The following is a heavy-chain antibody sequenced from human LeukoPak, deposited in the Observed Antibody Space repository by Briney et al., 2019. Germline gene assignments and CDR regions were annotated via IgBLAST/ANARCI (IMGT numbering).Heavy chain of an antibody. V-gene: IGHV4-59*01. CDR3: ARIHGDYNDP. CDR1: GGSISSYY. CDR2: IYYSGST. J-gene: IGHJ5*02. Sequence: SEALSLTCTVSGGSISSYYWSWIRQPPGKGLEWIGYIYYSGSTNYNPSLESRVTISVDTSKNQFSLKLSSVTAADTAVYYCARIHGDYNDPWGQGTLVTVSS. D-gene: IGHD4-17*01.